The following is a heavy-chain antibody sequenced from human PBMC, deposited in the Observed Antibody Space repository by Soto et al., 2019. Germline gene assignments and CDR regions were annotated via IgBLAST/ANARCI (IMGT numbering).Heavy chain of an antibody. CDR3: ARGVTGYYIRQFDY. CDR1: GFTFSSYA. CDR2: ISYDGSNK. D-gene: IGHD3-9*01. Sequence: GGSLRLSCAASGFTFSSYAMHWVRQAPGKGLEWVAVISYDGSNKYYADSVKGRFTISRDNSKNTLYLQMNSLRAEDTAVYYCARGVTGYYIRQFDYWGQGTLVTVSS. J-gene: IGHJ4*02. V-gene: IGHV3-30-3*01.